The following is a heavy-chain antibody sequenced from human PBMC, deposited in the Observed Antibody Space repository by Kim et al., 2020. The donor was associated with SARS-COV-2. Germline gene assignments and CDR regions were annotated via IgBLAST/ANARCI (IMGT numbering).Heavy chain of an antibody. Sequence: GESLKISCKGSGYIFSNYWIGWVRQMPGKGLEWMGIVHPHDADTRYNPSFEGQATISADTSISTAYLQWGSLKTSDTAMYFCVLLHSPSSGFDYWGQGTL. CDR2: VHPHDADT. J-gene: IGHJ4*02. CDR3: VLLHSPSSGFDY. V-gene: IGHV5-51*01. CDR1: GYIFSNYW. D-gene: IGHD6-6*01.